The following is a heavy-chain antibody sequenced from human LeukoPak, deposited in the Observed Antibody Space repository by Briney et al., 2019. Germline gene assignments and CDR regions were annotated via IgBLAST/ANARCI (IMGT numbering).Heavy chain of an antibody. CDR3: AKYNWNDGSFDY. CDR2: INSDGSST. D-gene: IGHD1-1*01. CDR1: GFTFSSYW. Sequence: GGSLRLSCAASGFTFSSYWMHWVRQAPGKGLVWVSRINSDGSSTSYADSVKGRFTISRDNAKNSLYLQMNSLRAEDTAVYYCAKYNWNDGSFDYWGQGTLATVSS. V-gene: IGHV3-74*01. J-gene: IGHJ4*02.